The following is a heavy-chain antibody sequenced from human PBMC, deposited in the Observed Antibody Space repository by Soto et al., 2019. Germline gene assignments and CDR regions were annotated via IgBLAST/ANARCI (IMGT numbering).Heavy chain of an antibody. CDR2: ISYDGSNK. Sequence: GGSLRLSCAASGFTFSSYAMHWVRQAPGKGLEWVAVISYDGSNKYYADSVKGRFTISRDNSKNTLYLQMNSLRAEDTAVYYCARDRELWPAYYFDYWGQGTLVTVSS. CDR1: GFTFSSYA. CDR3: ARDRELWPAYYFDY. J-gene: IGHJ4*02. D-gene: IGHD5-18*01. V-gene: IGHV3-30-3*01.